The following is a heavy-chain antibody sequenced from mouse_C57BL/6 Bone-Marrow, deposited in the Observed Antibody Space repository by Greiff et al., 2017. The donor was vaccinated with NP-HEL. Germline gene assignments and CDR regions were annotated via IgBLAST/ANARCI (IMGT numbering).Heavy chain of an antibody. CDR3: TTLLLFYAMDY. CDR1: GFNIKDAY. J-gene: IGHJ4*01. CDR2: IDPENGDT. Sequence: VQLQQSGAELVRPGASVKLSCTASGFNIKDAYMHWVKQRPEQGLEWIGWIDPENGDTEYASKFQGKATITADTSSNTAYLQLSSLTSEDTAVYYCTTLLLFYAMDYWGQGTAVTVSA. V-gene: IGHV14-4*01. D-gene: IGHD1-1*01.